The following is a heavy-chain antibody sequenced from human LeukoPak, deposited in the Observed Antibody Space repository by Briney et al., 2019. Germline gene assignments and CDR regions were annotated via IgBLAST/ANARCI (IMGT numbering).Heavy chain of an antibody. CDR1: GFTFSSYG. V-gene: IGHV3-30*18. D-gene: IGHD3-3*01. Sequence: GGSLRLSCAASGFTFSSYGMHWVRQAPGKGLEWVAVISYDGSNKYYADSVKGRFTISRDNSKNTLYLQMNSLRAEDTAVYYCAKGWSPITIFGVVINTEDAFDIWGQGTMVTVSS. CDR3: AKGWSPITIFGVVINTEDAFDI. CDR2: ISYDGSNK. J-gene: IGHJ3*02.